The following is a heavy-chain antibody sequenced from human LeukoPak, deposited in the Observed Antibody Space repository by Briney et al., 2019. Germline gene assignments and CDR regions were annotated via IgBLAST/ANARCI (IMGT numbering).Heavy chain of an antibody. CDR3: AKLTTS. CDR2: TVGGGDGT. J-gene: IGHJ4*02. V-gene: IGHV3-23*01. CDR1: GFTFRNYV. Sequence: PGGSLGLSCAASGFTFRNYVIHWVRQAPGKGLEWVAVTVGGGDGTYYADSVKGRFTISRDNSNNTLYLQMNSLRAEDTAVYYCAKLTTSWGQGTLVTVSS. D-gene: IGHD4-11*01.